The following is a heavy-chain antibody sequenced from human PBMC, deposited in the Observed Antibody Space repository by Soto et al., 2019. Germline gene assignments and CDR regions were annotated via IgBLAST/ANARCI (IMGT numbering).Heavy chain of an antibody. CDR3: ARGVVRSYYDFWSDRGDYYMDV. V-gene: IGHV3-74*01. CDR1: GFTFSSYW. Sequence: GGSLRLSCAASGFTFSSYWMHWVRQAPGKGLVWVSRINSDGSSTSYADSVKGRFTISRDNAKNTLYLQMNSLRAEDTAVYYCARGVVRSYYDFWSDRGDYYMDVWGKGTTVTVSS. CDR2: INSDGSST. D-gene: IGHD3-3*01. J-gene: IGHJ6*03.